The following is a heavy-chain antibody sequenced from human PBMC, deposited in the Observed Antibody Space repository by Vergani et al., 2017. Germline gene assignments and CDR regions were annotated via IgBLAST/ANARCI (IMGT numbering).Heavy chain of an antibody. CDR2: IYPGDSDT. CDR3: ARRGVGATTASYYFDY. CDR1: GYSFTSYW. Sequence: EVQLVQSGAEVKTPGESLKISCTGSGYSFTSYWIGWVRQMPGKGLEWMGIIYPGDSDTRYSPSFQGQVTISADKSISTAYLQWSSLKASDTAMYYCARRGVGATTASYYFDYWGQGTLVTVSS. D-gene: IGHD1-26*01. J-gene: IGHJ4*02. V-gene: IGHV5-51*03.